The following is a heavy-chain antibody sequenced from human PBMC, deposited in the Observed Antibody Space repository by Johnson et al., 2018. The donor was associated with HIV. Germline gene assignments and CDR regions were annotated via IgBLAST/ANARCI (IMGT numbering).Heavy chain of an antibody. CDR1: GFTVSSSS. J-gene: IGHJ3*02. D-gene: IGHD3-10*01. CDR3: ARDSGGYEFGDDAFDI. V-gene: IGHV3-66*01. CDR2: IYSRGGS. Sequence: EVQLMESGGGLVQPGGSLRLSCVEYGFTVSSSSMSWVRQAPGKGLGWVSVIYSRGGSYYVDSVRGRFTISRDNAKNSLYLKMNSLRAEDTAVYYCARDSGGYEFGDDAFDIWGQGTMVTVSS.